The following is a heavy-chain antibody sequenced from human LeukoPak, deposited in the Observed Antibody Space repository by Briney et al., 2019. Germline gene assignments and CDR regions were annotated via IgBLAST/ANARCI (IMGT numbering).Heavy chain of an antibody. CDR2: IYYSGST. J-gene: IGHJ4*02. D-gene: IGHD5-12*01. Sequence: SETLSLTCTVSGGSISSGDYYWSWIRQPPGKGLEWIGYIYYSGSTYYSPSLKSRVTISIDTSKNQFSLKLSSVTAADTAVYYCARAVTVGYDYDYWGQGTLVTVSS. CDR3: ARAVTVGYDYDY. V-gene: IGHV4-30-4*01. CDR1: GGSISSGDYY.